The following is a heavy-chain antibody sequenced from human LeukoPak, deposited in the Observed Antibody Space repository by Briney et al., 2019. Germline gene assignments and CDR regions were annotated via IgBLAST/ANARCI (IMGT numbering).Heavy chain of an antibody. CDR3: AELGITMIGGV. CDR2: FIPSGHTT. V-gene: IGHV3-23*01. Sequence: GGSRRLSCAASGFTFSSHGMNWVRQAPGKGLEWVSGFIPSGHTTYYADSVRGRFTISRDNSRNTLYLQMNSLRAEDTAVYYCAELGITMIGGVWGKGTTVTISS. J-gene: IGHJ6*04. CDR1: GFTFSSHG. D-gene: IGHD3-10*02.